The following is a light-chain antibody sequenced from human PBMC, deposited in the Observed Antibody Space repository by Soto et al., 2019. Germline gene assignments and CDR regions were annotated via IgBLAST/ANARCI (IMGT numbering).Light chain of an antibody. Sequence: EIVLTQSPGTLSLSPGERATLSCRASQSVSSRYLACYQQKPEQAPRLLTSAASTRASGLPDRFSGSGSGTDFTLTISRLEPEDFAVYYCQQYGNSRSTFGQGTKLEIK. CDR1: QSVSSRY. CDR3: QQYGNSRST. V-gene: IGKV3-20*01. J-gene: IGKJ1*01. CDR2: AAS.